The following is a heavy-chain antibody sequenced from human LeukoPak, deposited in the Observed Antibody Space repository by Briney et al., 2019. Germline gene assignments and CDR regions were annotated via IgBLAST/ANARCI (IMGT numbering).Heavy chain of an antibody. CDR3: ARALRSLSGDFDYYFDY. CDR2: IIPIFGTP. CDR1: GGTFSSYV. V-gene: IGHV1-69*13. J-gene: IGHJ4*02. D-gene: IGHD3-9*01. Sequence: SVKVSCKASGGTFSSYVISWVRQAPGQGLEWMGGIIPIFGTPSYAQKFQGRVTITADESTSATYMELTSLRSEDTAVYYCARALRSLSGDFDYYFDYWGQGAPVTVSS.